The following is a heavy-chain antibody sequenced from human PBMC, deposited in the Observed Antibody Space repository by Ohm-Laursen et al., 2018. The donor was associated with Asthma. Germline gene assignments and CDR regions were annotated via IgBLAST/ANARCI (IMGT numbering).Heavy chain of an antibody. CDR2: IYFTGST. CDR3: AREMTVETRAFDI. CDR1: GDSIKSGIYY. Sequence: TLSLTCTVSGDSIKSGIYYWSWIRQPPGKGLEWIAYIYFTGSTYYNPSLKSRFALSIDTSTSQFSLKLSSVTAADTAVYYCAREMTVETRAFDIWGQGRMVTVSS. D-gene: IGHD4-23*01. J-gene: IGHJ3*02. V-gene: IGHV4-31*03.